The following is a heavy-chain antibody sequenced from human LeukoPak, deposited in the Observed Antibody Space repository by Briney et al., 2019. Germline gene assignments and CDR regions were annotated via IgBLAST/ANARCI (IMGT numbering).Heavy chain of an antibody. CDR1: GFTFSSYA. J-gene: IGHJ4*02. CDR2: ISASGGST. V-gene: IGHV3-23*01. Sequence: PGGSLRLSCAASGFTFSSYAMSWVRQAPEKGLEWVSAISASGGSTYHADSVKGRFTISRDNSKNTVNLQMNSLRGEDTAVYYCARAARFGELLSPFDYWGQGTLVTVSS. D-gene: IGHD3-10*01. CDR3: ARAARFGELLSPFDY.